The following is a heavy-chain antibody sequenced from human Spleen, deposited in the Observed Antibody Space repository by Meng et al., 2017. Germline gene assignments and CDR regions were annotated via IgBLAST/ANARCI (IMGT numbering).Heavy chain of an antibody. CDR1: GYTFTSYA. D-gene: IGHD6-13*01. Sequence: ASVKVSCKASGYTFTSYAMNWVRQAPGQGLEWMGWINPISDDTHYAQKFHDRVTMTSDTSISTAYMELSRLRSDDTAVYYCVRDEDISAAGYLFGDYWGQGTLVTVSS. CDR2: INPISDDT. V-gene: IGHV1-2*02. CDR3: VRDEDISAAGYLFGDY. J-gene: IGHJ4*02.